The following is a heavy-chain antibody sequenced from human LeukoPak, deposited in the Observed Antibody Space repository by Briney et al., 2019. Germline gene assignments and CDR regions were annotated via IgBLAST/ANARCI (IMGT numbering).Heavy chain of an antibody. V-gene: IGHV4-59*01. CDR1: GGSISSYY. D-gene: IGHD2-15*01. Sequence: PSETLSLTCTVSGGSISSYYWSWIRQPPGKGLEWIGYIYYGGSTNYNPSLKSRVTISVDTSKNQFSLKLSSVTAADTAVYYCARDGYCSGGSCGFDYWGQGTLVTVSS. J-gene: IGHJ4*02. CDR3: ARDGYCSGGSCGFDY. CDR2: IYYGGST.